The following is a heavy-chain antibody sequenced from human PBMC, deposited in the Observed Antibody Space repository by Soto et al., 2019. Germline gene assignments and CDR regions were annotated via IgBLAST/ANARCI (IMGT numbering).Heavy chain of an antibody. J-gene: IGHJ4*02. CDR2: IIPIFGTA. D-gene: IGHD3-9*01. V-gene: IGHV1-69*05. CDR3: AAGILTETSDY. CDR1: GYTFTSYG. Sequence: ASVKVSCKASGYTFTSYGISWVRQAPGQGLEWMGGIIPIFGTANYAQKFQGRVTMTTDTSTSTVYMELSSLRSEDTAVYYCAAGILTETSDYWGQGTLVTVSS.